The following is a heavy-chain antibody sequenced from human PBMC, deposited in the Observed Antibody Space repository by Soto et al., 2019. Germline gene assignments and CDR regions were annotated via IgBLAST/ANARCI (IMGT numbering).Heavy chain of an antibody. CDR3: ARDEGTHRRFDP. CDR2: IWYDGSNK. J-gene: IGHJ5*02. Sequence: QVQLVESGGGVVQPGRSLRLSCAASGFTFSSYGMHWVRQAPGKGLEWVAVIWYDGSNKYYADSVKGRFTISRDNSKNTLYLQMNSLRAEDTAVYYCARDEGTHRRFDPWGQGTLVTVSS. V-gene: IGHV3-33*01. CDR1: GFTFSSYG. D-gene: IGHD1-1*01.